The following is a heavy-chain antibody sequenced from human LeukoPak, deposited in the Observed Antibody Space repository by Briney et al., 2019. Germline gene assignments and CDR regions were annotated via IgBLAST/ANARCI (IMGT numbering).Heavy chain of an antibody. CDR1: GYTFTSYD. D-gene: IGHD6-13*01. J-gene: IGHJ5*02. V-gene: IGHV1-8*03. CDR3: ARVAPLLGSSWYNWFDP. CDR2: MNPNSGNT. Sequence: RASVKVSCKASGYTFTSYDINWVRQATGQGLEWMGWMNPNSGNTGYAQKFQGRVTITRNTSISTAYMELSSLRSEDTAVYYCARVAPLLGSSWYNWFDPWGQGTLVTVSS.